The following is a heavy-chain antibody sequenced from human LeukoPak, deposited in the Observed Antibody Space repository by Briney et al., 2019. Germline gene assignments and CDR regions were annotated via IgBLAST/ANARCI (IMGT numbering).Heavy chain of an antibody. V-gene: IGHV3-48*03. J-gene: IGHJ4*02. Sequence: PGGSLRLSCAASGLTFSRYEINWVRHAPGKGLEGVSYITRSGDTIYYADSVKGRFTISRDSSKSTLYLQMNSLRAEDTAVYYCARDAATSVGMPHYWGQGTVVTVSS. CDR1: GLTFSRYE. CDR3: ARDAATSVGMPHY. CDR2: ITRSGDTI. D-gene: IGHD2-2*01.